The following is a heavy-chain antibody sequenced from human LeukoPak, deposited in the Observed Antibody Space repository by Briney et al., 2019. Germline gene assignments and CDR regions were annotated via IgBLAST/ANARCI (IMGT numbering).Heavy chain of an antibody. CDR3: SRESGAFCPFGY. Sequence: SETLSLTCTVSGASISSYYWSWIRQPPGKELEWIGYFYYSGDTNYNPSLRSRVTISVDTSKNQFSLNLTSVTAADTATYYCSRESGAFCPFGYWGQGTLVIVSS. J-gene: IGHJ4*02. V-gene: IGHV4-59*12. D-gene: IGHD1-26*01. CDR1: GASISSYY. CDR2: FYYSGDT.